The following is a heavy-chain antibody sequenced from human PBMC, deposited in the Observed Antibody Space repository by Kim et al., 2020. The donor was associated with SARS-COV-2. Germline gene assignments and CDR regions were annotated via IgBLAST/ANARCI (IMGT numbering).Heavy chain of an antibody. CDR2: ISSSSSTI. J-gene: IGHJ6*02. CDR1: GFTFSSYS. CDR3: ARGHFDWLLSHYYYYYGMDV. D-gene: IGHD3-9*01. V-gene: IGHV3-48*04. Sequence: GGSLRLSCAASGFTFSSYSMNWVRQAPGKGLEWVSYISSSSSTIYYADSVKGRFTISRDNAKNSLYLQMNSLRAEDTAVYYCARGHFDWLLSHYYYYYGMDVWGQGTTVTVSS.